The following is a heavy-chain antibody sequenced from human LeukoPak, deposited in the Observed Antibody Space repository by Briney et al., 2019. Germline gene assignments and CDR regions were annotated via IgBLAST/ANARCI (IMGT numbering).Heavy chain of an antibody. CDR1: GYTFTSYD. Sequence: ASMKVSCKASGYTFTSYDINWVRQATGQGLEWMGWMNPNSGNTGYAQKFQGRVTMTRNTSISTGYMELSSLRSEDTAVYYCARSNMVRGVIVSRPLDYWGQGTLVTVSS. J-gene: IGHJ4*02. V-gene: IGHV1-8*01. CDR3: ARSNMVRGVIVSRPLDY. D-gene: IGHD3-10*01. CDR2: MNPNSGNT.